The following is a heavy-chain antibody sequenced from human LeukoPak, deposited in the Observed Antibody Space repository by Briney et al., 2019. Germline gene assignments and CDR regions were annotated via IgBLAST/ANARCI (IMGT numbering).Heavy chain of an antibody. CDR2: INPSGGST. Sequence: ASVKVSCKASGYTFTSYYMHWVRQAPGQGLEWMGIINPSGGSTSYAQKFQGRVTMTRDMSTSTVYMELSSLRSEDTAVYYCAGDCSGGSCYSSGAFDIWGQETMVTVSS. V-gene: IGHV1-46*01. CDR3: AGDCSGGSCYSSGAFDI. J-gene: IGHJ3*02. CDR1: GYTFTSYY. D-gene: IGHD2-15*01.